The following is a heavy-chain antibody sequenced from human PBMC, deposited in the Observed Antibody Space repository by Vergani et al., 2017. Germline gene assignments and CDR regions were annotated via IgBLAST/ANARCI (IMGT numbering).Heavy chain of an antibody. CDR2: TYYRSKWYN. CDR1: GDSVSSNSAA. Sequence: QVQLQQSGPGLVKPSQTLSLTCAISGDSVSSNSAAWNWSRQSPSRGLEWVGRTYYRSKWYNDYAVSVKSRRTMKPDTSKIKFSLQLNSVTPEDTAVYYCARESEGGMDVWGQGTTVTVSS. J-gene: IGHJ6*02. CDR3: ARESEGGMDV. V-gene: IGHV6-1*01.